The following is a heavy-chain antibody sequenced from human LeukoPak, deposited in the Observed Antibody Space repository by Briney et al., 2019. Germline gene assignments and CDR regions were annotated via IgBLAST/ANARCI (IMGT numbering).Heavy chain of an antibody. Sequence: QPGGSLRLSCAASGFTFTNYAMSLVRQAPGKGLGWVSGVSGSGGSTYYPDSVKGRFTISRDNSKNTVYLQMNSLRAEDTAVYYCGVVGATKAYWGQGTLVTVSS. CDR1: GFTFTNYA. D-gene: IGHD1-26*01. CDR2: VSGSGGST. V-gene: IGHV3-23*01. CDR3: GVVGATKAY. J-gene: IGHJ4*02.